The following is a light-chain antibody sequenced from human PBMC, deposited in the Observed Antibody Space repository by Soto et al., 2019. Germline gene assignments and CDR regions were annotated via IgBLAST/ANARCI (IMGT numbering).Light chain of an antibody. CDR3: QQYYDWPIT. CDR2: WAS. J-gene: IGKJ5*01. CDR1: QTVLDSSNNKDY. Sequence: DIVMTQSPDSLAVSLGERATINCKSRQTVLDSSNNKDYLTWYQQKPGQPPKLLIYWASTREFGVPDRFSGSGSGTDFTLTISSLQAEDVAVYYCQQYYDWPITFGQGTRLEIK. V-gene: IGKV4-1*01.